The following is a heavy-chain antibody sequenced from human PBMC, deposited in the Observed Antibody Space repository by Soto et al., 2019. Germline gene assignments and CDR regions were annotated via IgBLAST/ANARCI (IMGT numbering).Heavy chain of an antibody. CDR1: GFSRSTSGVC. J-gene: IGHJ5*02. D-gene: IGHD3-22*01. CDR2: IDWDDDK. V-gene: IGHV2-70*01. Sequence: SGPTLVNPTQTLTLTCTFSGFSRSTSGVCVSWIRQPPGKALEWLALIDWDDDKYYSTSLKTRLTISKDTSKNQVVLTMTNMDPVYTATYYCARTTSTAYDSSGYYYPGFDPWGQGTLVTVSS. CDR3: ARTTSTAYDSSGYYYPGFDP.